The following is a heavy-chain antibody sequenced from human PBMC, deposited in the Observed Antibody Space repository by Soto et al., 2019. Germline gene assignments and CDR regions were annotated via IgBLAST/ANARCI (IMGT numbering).Heavy chain of an antibody. D-gene: IGHD4-17*01. CDR2: ISAYNGNT. CDR1: GYTFTSYG. J-gene: IGHJ5*02. V-gene: IGHV1-18*01. Sequence: ASVKVSCKASGYTFTSYGISWVRQAPGQGLEWMGWISAYNGNTNYAQKLQGRVTMTTDNSKNTLYLQMNSLRAEDTAVYYCARAYGGNPALFDPWGQGTLVTVSS. CDR3: ARAYGGNPALFDP.